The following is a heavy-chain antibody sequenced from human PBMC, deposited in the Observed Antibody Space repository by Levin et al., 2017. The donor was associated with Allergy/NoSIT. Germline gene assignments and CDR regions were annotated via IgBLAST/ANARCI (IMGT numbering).Heavy chain of an antibody. V-gene: IGHV4-61*01. CDR2: IYYSGST. CDR3: ARGLHWELLEYYFDY. J-gene: IGHJ4*02. CDR1: GGSVSSGSYY. D-gene: IGHD1-26*01. Sequence: SETLSLTCTVSGGSVSSGSYYWSWIRQPPGKGLEWIGYIYYSGSTNYNPSLKSRVTISVDTSKNQFSLKLSSVTAADTAVYYCARGLHWELLEYYFDYWGQGTLVTVSS.